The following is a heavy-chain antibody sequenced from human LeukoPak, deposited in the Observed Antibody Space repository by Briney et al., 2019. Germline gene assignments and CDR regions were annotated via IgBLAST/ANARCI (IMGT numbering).Heavy chain of an antibody. V-gene: IGHV3-30*18. J-gene: IGHJ4*02. CDR2: ISYDGSNK. D-gene: IGHD3-10*01. Sequence: PGGSLRLSCAASGFTFSSYGMHWVRQAPGKGLEWVAVISYDGSNKYYADSVKGRFTISRDNSKNTLYLQMNSLRAEDTAVYYCAKVAQLWFGESVHFDYWGQGTLVTVSS. CDR1: GFTFSSYG. CDR3: AKVAQLWFGESVHFDY.